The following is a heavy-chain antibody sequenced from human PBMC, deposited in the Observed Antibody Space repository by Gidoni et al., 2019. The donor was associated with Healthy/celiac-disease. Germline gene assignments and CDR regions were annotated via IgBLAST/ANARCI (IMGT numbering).Heavy chain of an antibody. CDR2: IYSSAST. CDR1: GFTVGSNY. CDR3: ASQAGRYDILTGYYLS. D-gene: IGHD3-9*01. Sequence: EVQLVVSGGGMVQPGGSLRLYCSSSGFTVGSNYMRWARQGPGKGREGFSVIYSSASTYYADSVKGRFTISRDNSKNTLYLQMNSLRAEDTAVYYCASQAGRYDILTGYYLSWGQGTLXTVSS. J-gene: IGHJ5*02. V-gene: IGHV3-66*04.